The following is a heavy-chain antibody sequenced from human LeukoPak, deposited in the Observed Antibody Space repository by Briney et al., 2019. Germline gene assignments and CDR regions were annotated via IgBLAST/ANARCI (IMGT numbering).Heavy chain of an antibody. CDR1: GFTFSSYA. CDR2: ISYDGSNK. D-gene: IGHD3-10*01. J-gene: IGHJ4*02. CDR3: ARELITMVRGEARGALDY. Sequence: GRSLRLSCAASGFTFSSYAMHWVRQAPGKGLEWVAVISYDGSNKYYADSVKGRFTISRDNSKNTLYLQMNSLRAEDTAVYYCARELITMVRGEARGALDYWGQGTLVTVSS. V-gene: IGHV3-30-3*01.